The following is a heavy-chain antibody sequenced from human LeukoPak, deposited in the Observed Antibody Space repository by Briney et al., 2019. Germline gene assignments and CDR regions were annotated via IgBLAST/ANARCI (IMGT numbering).Heavy chain of an antibody. CDR2: ISGSGGST. D-gene: IGHD6-19*01. V-gene: IGHV3-23*01. CDR1: GFTFSSYG. Sequence: PGRSLRLSCAASGFTFSSYGMHWVRQAPGKGLEWVSAISGSGGSTYYADSVKGRFTISRDNSKNTLYLQMNSLRAEDTAVYYCAKDRYSSGMGGTLPFDYWGQGTLVTVSS. J-gene: IGHJ4*02. CDR3: AKDRYSSGMGGTLPFDY.